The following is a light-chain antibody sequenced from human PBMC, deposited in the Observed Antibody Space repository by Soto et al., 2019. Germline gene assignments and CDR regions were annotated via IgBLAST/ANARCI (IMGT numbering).Light chain of an antibody. Sequence: QSALTQPDSVSGSPGQSITISCTGTRRDVGGYNYVSWYQQYPGKSPKLLIYEVTHRPSGVSNRFSGSKSGNTASLTISGLQAEDEADYYCSSYTISNTLPFVFGTGTKLTVL. CDR3: SSYTISNTLPFV. CDR1: RRDVGGYNY. CDR2: EVT. J-gene: IGLJ1*01. V-gene: IGLV2-14*01.